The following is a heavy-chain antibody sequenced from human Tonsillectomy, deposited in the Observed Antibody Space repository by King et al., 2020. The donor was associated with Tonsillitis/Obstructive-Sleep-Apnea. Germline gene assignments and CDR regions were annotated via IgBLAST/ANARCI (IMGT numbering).Heavy chain of an antibody. V-gene: IGHV3-21*01. CDR3: ARPRSGSYNPRYYYYYYMDV. J-gene: IGHJ6*03. CDR2: ISSSSSYI. Sequence: VQLVESGGGLVKPGGSLRLSCAASGFTFSSYSMNWVRQAPGKGLEWVSSISSSSSYIYYADSVKGRFTISRDNAKNSLYLQMNSLRAEDTAVYYCARPRSGSYNPRYYYYYYMDVWGKGTTVTVSS. CDR1: GFTFSSYS. D-gene: IGHD1-26*01.